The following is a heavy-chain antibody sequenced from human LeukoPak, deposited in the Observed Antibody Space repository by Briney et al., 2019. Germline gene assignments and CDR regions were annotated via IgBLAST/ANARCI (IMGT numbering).Heavy chain of an antibody. Sequence: SQTLSLTCAVSGGSISSGGYSWSWIRQPPGKGLEWIGYIYHSGSTYYNPSLKSRVTISVDRSKNQFSLKLSSVTAADTAVYYCLARYPYYDSSGYKNWFDPWGQGTLVTVSS. CDR2: IYHSGST. CDR1: GGSISSGGYS. J-gene: IGHJ5*02. V-gene: IGHV4-30-2*01. D-gene: IGHD3-22*01. CDR3: LARYPYYDSSGYKNWFDP.